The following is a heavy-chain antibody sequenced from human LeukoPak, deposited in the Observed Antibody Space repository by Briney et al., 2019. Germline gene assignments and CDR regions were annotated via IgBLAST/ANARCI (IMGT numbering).Heavy chain of an antibody. J-gene: IGHJ4*02. CDR3: AKVTMIVVVNFFDY. D-gene: IGHD3-22*01. V-gene: IGHV3-23*01. CDR1: GFTFSSYA. CDR2: ISGSGGST. Sequence: PGGSLRLSCAASGFTFSSYAMSWVRQAPGKGLERVSAISGSGGSTYYADSVKGRFTISRDNSKNTLYLQMNSLRAEDTAVYYCAKVTMIVVVNFFDYWGQGTLVTVSS.